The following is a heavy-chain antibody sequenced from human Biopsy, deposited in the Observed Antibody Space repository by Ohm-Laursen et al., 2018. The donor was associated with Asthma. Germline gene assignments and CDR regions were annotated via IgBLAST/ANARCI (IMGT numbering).Heavy chain of an antibody. CDR1: GFTFSRYG. V-gene: IGHV3-30*03. D-gene: IGHD1-1*01. CDR2: ISYDGSNK. J-gene: IGHJ3*02. Sequence: SLRLSCAASGFTFSRYGMHWVRQAPGKGLEWVAVISYDGSNKYYGDSVQGRFTISRDNSKNTLDLQMNSLREEDTAVYYCVRDGTDDAFDIWGQGTVVSVSS. CDR3: VRDGTDDAFDI.